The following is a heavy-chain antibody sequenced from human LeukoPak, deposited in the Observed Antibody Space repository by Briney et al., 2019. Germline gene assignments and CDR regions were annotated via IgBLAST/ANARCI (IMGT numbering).Heavy chain of an antibody. Sequence: GGSLRLSCAASGFTFSSYSMNWVRQAPGKGLEWVSSISSSSYIYYADSVKGRFTISRDNAKNSLYLQMNSLRAEDTAVYYCARFPPSSSRRNYWGQGTLVTVSS. J-gene: IGHJ4*02. CDR3: ARFPPSSSRRNY. D-gene: IGHD6-13*01. CDR2: ISSSSYI. V-gene: IGHV3-21*01. CDR1: GFTFSSYS.